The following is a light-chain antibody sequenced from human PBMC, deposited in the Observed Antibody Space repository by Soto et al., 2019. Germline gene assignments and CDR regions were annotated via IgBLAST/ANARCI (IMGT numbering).Light chain of an antibody. CDR1: QSVTSTY. Sequence: EIVLTQSPGNLSLSPGEGATLSCRASQSVTSTYLAWYQQKPGQAPRLLIYGASTRATGIPDRFSGSGSGTDFTLTISRLEPEDFAVYYCQQYDNSLYTFGQGTKLEIK. CDR3: QQYDNSLYT. CDR2: GAS. V-gene: IGKV3-20*01. J-gene: IGKJ2*01.